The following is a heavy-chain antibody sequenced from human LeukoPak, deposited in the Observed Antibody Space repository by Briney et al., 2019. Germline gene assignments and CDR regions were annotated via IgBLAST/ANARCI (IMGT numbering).Heavy chain of an antibody. J-gene: IGHJ4*02. CDR2: ISYDGSNK. D-gene: IGHD3-22*01. CDR3: ARHRVDRITMIVVVRGNDY. Sequence: PGGSLRLSCAASGFTFSSYSMHGVRQAPGKGLEWVAVISYDGSNKYYADSVKGRFTISRDNSKNTLYLQMNSLRAEDTAVYYCARHRVDRITMIVVVRGNDYWGQGTLVTVSS. CDR1: GFTFSSYS. V-gene: IGHV3-30-3*01.